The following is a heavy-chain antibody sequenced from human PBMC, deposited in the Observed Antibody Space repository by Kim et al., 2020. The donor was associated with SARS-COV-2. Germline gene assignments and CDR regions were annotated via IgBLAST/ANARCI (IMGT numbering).Heavy chain of an antibody. CDR2: IYPGDSDT. CDR3: ARPAWYYDFWSGSYYFDY. CDR1: GYSFTSYW. Sequence: GESLKISCKGSGYSFTSYWIGWVRQMPGKGLEWMGIIYPGDSDTRYSPSFQGQVTIPTDKSISTAYLQWSSLKASDTAMYYCARPAWYYDFWSGSYYFDYWGQGTLVTVSS. V-gene: IGHV5-51*01. D-gene: IGHD3-3*01. J-gene: IGHJ4*02.